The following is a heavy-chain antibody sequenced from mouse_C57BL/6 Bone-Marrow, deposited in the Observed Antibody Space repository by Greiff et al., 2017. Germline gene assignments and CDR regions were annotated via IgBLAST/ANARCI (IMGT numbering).Heavy chain of an antibody. D-gene: IGHD1-1*01. CDR3: ARGAYYGTKSWFAY. CDR1: GYSFTDYN. CDR2: INPNYGTT. J-gene: IGHJ3*01. Sequence: EVQLQQPGPELVKPGASVKISCKASGYSFTDYNMNWVKQSNGKSLEWIGVINPNYGTTSYNQQFKGKATLTVDPSSSTAYMQLTSLTSEASAVYYCARGAYYGTKSWFAYWGQGTLLTVSA. V-gene: IGHV1-39*01.